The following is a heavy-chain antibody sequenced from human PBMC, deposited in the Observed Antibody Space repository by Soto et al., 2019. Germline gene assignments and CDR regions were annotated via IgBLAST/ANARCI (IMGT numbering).Heavy chain of an antibody. CDR2: IDPSDSYT. Sequence: GESLKISCKGSGYSFTSYWISWVRQMPGTGLERMGRIDPSDSYTNYSPSFQGDVTISADKSISTAYLQGSSLKASDTAMYYCASLFYYYDSSGYGMDVWGQGTTVTVSS. J-gene: IGHJ6*02. CDR3: ASLFYYYDSSGYGMDV. CDR1: GYSFTSYW. V-gene: IGHV5-10-1*01. D-gene: IGHD3-22*01.